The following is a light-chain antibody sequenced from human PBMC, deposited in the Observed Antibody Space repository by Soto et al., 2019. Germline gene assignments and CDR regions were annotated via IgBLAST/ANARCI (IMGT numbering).Light chain of an antibody. CDR1: SSNIGAGYD. Sequence: QSVLTQPPSVSGAPGQRVTISCTGSSSNIGAGYDVHWYQQLPGTAPKLLIYGNSNRPSGVPDRFSGSKSGTSASLAITGLQAEDEADYYCQSSESSLRVFGGGTKLTVL. CDR2: GNS. J-gene: IGLJ3*02. CDR3: QSSESSLRV. V-gene: IGLV1-40*01.